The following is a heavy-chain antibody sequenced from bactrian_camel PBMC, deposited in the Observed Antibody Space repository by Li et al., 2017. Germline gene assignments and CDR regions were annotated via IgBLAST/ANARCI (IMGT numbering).Heavy chain of an antibody. V-gene: IGHV3S53*01. CDR2: PYGAANT. Sequence: HVQLVESGGDSAQAGGSLRLSCVVSGHSVSSDSQFCAGWFRQAPGKERERVAWPYGAANTNYAASVKGRFAISQDNAKNTLYLQMNSLRSEDTAEYYCAAGRIVWGTWRCPLQADSYSYWGQGTQVTVS. CDR1: GHSVSSDSQF. CDR3: AAGRIVWGTWRCPLQADSYSY. D-gene: IGHD1*01. J-gene: IGHJ4*01.